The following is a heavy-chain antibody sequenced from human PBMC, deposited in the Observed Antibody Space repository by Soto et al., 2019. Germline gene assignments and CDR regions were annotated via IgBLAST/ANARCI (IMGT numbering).Heavy chain of an antibody. Sequence: SETLSVTCTVSGDSIRSYYWSWIRQPPGKGLEWIGYIYYSGSTNYNPSLKSRVTISVDTSKNQFSLRLSSVTATDTAVYYCARRGSDYYYYFDYWGQGTLVTVSS. CDR1: GDSIRSYY. D-gene: IGHD3-22*01. CDR2: IYYSGST. V-gene: IGHV4-59*08. J-gene: IGHJ4*02. CDR3: ARRGSDYYYYFDY.